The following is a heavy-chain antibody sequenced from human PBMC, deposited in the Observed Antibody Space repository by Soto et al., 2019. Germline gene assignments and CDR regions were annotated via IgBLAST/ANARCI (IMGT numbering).Heavy chain of an antibody. J-gene: IGHJ4*02. CDR1: GGTFGSYA. CDR3: ARGGGDYGLPYFDY. D-gene: IGHD4-17*01. CDR2: IIPMFGTA. V-gene: IGHV1-69*12. Sequence: QVQLVQSGAEVKKPGSSVKVSCKASGGTFGSYAINWVRQAPGQGLEWMGGIIPMFGTANYAQKFQDRLTITADESTSTAYMELSSLRSEDTAVYYCARGGGDYGLPYFDYWGQGTLVTVSS.